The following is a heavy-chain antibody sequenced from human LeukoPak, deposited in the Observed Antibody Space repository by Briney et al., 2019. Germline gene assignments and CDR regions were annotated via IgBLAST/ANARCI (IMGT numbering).Heavy chain of an antibody. J-gene: IGHJ5*02. CDR1: GGSLSSYA. CDR3: ARDRALGTMVRGVIIT. V-gene: IGHV1-69*04. CDR2: IIPILGIA. D-gene: IGHD3-10*01. Sequence: ATVKVSCKASGGSLSSYAISWVRQAPGQGLEWMGRIIPILGIANYAQEFQGRVTITADKSTSTAYMELSSLRSEDTAVYYCARDRALGTMVRGVIITWGQGTLVTVSS.